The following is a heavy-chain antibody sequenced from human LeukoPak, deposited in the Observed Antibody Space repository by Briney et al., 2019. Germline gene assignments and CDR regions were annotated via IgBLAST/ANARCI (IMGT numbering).Heavy chain of an antibody. CDR1: GYTFITSS. J-gene: IGHJ4*02. CDR3: VGGSLGF. CDR2: VTVASGNT. V-gene: IGHV1-3*01. Sequence: ASVKVSCKTLGYTFITSSIYWVRQAPGQRLEWLGWVTVASGNTRYSENLQGRVTLTRDTSANTAYMELRNLKSEDTAVYYCVGGSLGFWGQGTLVTVS.